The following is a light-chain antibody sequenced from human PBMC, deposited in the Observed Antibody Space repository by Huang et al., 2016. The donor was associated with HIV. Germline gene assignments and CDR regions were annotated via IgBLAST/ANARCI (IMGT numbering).Light chain of an antibody. J-gene: IGKJ4*01. Sequence: DLQMTQSPSSLSPSVGDRVSITCRASQSLNNYFNWYPQKPGKAPKLLIHSASTLQNGVPPRFSGSVSGTDFTLTITNLQPEDSATYYCQQTFSVPLTFGGGTKVEIK. CDR3: QQTFSVPLT. V-gene: IGKV1-39*01. CDR2: SAS. CDR1: QSLNNY.